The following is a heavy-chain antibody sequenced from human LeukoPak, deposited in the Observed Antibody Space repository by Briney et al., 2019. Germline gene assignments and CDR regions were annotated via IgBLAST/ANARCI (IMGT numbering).Heavy chain of an antibody. Sequence: GGSLRLSCAASGFTFSSCSMNWVRQAPGKGLEWVSSISSSSSYIYYADSVKGRFTISRDNAKNSLYLQMNSLRAEDTAVYYCARDSLNGDPDYWGQGTLVTVSS. CDR2: ISSSSSYI. D-gene: IGHD4-17*01. CDR3: ARDSLNGDPDY. CDR1: GFTFSSCS. V-gene: IGHV3-21*01. J-gene: IGHJ4*02.